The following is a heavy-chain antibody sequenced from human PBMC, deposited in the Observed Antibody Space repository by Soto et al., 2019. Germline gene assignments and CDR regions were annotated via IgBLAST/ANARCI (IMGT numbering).Heavy chain of an antibody. V-gene: IGHV3-30*18. CDR1: GFTFSSYG. CDR2: ISYDGSNK. D-gene: IGHD1-7*01. J-gene: IGHJ4*02. Sequence: QVQLVESGGGVVQPGRSLRLSCAASGFTFSSYGMHWVRQAPGKGLEWVAVISYDGSNKYYADSVKGRFTISRDNSKNTLYLQMNSLRADDTAVYYCAKSVKLFDDWGQGTLVTVSS. CDR3: AKSVKLFDD.